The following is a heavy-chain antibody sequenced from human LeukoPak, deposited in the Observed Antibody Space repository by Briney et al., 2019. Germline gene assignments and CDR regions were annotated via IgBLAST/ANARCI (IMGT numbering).Heavy chain of an antibody. Sequence: GGSLRLSCAASGFTFSSYAMHWVRQAPGKGLEWVAVISYDGSNKYYADSVKGRFTISRDNSKNTLYLQMNSLRAEDTAVYYCARDTYYDSSGARMDVWGQGTTVTVSS. J-gene: IGHJ6*02. V-gene: IGHV3-30*04. CDR3: ARDTYYDSSGARMDV. D-gene: IGHD3-22*01. CDR1: GFTFSSYA. CDR2: ISYDGSNK.